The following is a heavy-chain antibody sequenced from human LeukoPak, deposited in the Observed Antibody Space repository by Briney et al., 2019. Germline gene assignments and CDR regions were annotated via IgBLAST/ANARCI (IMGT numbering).Heavy chain of an antibody. CDR3: AKDLLGRAGYYNLDY. V-gene: IGHV3-23*01. Sequence: GGSLRLSCAASGFTFSSYAMSWVRQAPGKGLEWVSTISGSGSGTYYADSVKGRFTLSRDNSKNTLYLQMNSLRAEDTAVYYCAKDLLGRAGYYNLDYWGQGTLVTVSS. CDR1: GFTFSSYA. D-gene: IGHD3-9*01. J-gene: IGHJ4*02. CDR2: ISGSGSGT.